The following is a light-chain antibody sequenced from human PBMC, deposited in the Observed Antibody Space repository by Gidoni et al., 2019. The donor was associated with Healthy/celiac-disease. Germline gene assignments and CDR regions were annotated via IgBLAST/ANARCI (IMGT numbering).Light chain of an antibody. CDR3: QSADSSGTYVV. J-gene: IGLJ2*01. CDR1: ALPKQY. Sequence: SYELKQTPSVSVSPGQTARITCSGDALPKQYAYWYQQKPGQAPVLVIYKDSERPSGIPERFSGSSSGTTVTLTISGVQAEDEADYYCQSADSSGTYVVFGGGTKLTVL. V-gene: IGLV3-25*03. CDR2: KDS.